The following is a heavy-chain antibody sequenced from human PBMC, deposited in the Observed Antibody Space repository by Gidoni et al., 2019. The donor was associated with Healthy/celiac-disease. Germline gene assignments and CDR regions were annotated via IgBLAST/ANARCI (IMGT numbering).Heavy chain of an antibody. V-gene: IGHV3-30-3*01. J-gene: IGHJ4*02. Sequence: QVQLVESGGGVVQPGRSLRLSCAASGFTFSSYAMPWVRQAPGKGLEWVAVISYDGSNKYYADSVKGRFTISRDNSKNTLYLQMNSLRAEDTAVYYCARSYGKGPGGVDYWGQGTLVTVSS. D-gene: IGHD1-1*01. CDR2: ISYDGSNK. CDR1: GFTFSSYA. CDR3: ARSYGKGPGGVDY.